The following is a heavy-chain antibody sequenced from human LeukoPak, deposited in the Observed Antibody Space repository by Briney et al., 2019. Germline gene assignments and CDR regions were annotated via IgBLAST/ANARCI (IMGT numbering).Heavy chain of an antibody. D-gene: IGHD3-22*01. CDR3: AKDLSPSIVVDYFDY. CDR1: GFTFDDYA. Sequence: GGSLRLSCAASGFTFDDYAMHWVRQAPGKGLEWVSGISWNSGSIGYADSVKGRFTISRDNAKNSLYLQMNSLRAEDTALYYCAKDLSPSIVVDYFDYWGQGTLVTVSS. V-gene: IGHV3-9*01. J-gene: IGHJ4*02. CDR2: ISWNSGSI.